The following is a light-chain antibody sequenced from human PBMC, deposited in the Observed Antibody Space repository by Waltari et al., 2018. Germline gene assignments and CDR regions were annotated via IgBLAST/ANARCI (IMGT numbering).Light chain of an antibody. Sequence: DIQMTQSPSTLSASVGDRVTITCRASQTISIWLAWYQQKPGKAPKLLIYKASSLESGVPSRFSGSGSGTEFTLTISSLQPDDFATYYYQQYSTFPFTFGPGTKVGIK. J-gene: IGKJ3*01. CDR2: KAS. CDR3: QQYSTFPFT. CDR1: QTISIW. V-gene: IGKV1-5*03.